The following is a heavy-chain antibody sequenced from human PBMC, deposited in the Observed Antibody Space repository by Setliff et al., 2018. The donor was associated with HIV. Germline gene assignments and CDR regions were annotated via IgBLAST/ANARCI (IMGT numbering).Heavy chain of an antibody. D-gene: IGHD2-2*01. CDR1: GYTFTDYY. Sequence: ASVKVSCKASGYTFTDYYIHWVRQAPGQGLEWMGRINPNSGGTNYAQKFQGRVTITRDTSISTTYMELSRLTSDDTAGYYCASDIAVIPAASQVGGFDIWGQGTMVTVSS. V-gene: IGHV1-2*06. J-gene: IGHJ3*02. CDR2: INPNSGGT. CDR3: ASDIAVIPAASQVGGFDI.